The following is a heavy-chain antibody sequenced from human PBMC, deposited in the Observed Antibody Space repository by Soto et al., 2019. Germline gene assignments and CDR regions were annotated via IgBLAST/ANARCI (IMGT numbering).Heavy chain of an antibody. CDR2: ISGSGGST. CDR1: GFTFSSYA. V-gene: IGHV3-23*01. J-gene: IGHJ1*01. CDR3: AKDGAEVGATKPAEYFQH. D-gene: IGHD1-26*01. Sequence: GGSLRLSCAASGFTFSSYAMSWVRQAPGKGLEWVSAISGSGGSTYYADSVKGRFTISRDNSKNTLYLQMNSLRAEDTAVYYCAKDGAEVGATKPAEYFQHWGQGTLVTVSS.